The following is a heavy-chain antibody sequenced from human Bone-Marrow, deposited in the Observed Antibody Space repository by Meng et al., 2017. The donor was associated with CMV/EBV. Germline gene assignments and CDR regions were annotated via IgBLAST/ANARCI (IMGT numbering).Heavy chain of an antibody. CDR3: AKAFSSSWDREYSDY. J-gene: IGHJ4*02. D-gene: IGHD6-13*01. V-gene: IGHV3-53*01. CDR1: GFAVSSNY. CDR2: IYSGGST. Sequence: GESLKISCVASGFAVSSNYMSWVRQAPGKGLEWVSVIYSGGSTYYADSVKGRFTISRDNSKNTLYLQLNSLRAEDTAVYYCAKAFSSSWDREYSDYWGQGTLVTVSS.